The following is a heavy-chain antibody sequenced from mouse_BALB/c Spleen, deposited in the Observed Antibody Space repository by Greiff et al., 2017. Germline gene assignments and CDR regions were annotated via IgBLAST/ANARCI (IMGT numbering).Heavy chain of an antibody. CDR1: GYTFTDYN. CDR3: ARLTTVDYYAMDY. D-gene: IGHD1-1*01. J-gene: IGHJ4*01. V-gene: IGHV1-18*01. Sequence: EVQLQQSGPELVKPGASVKIPCKASGYTFTDYNMDWVKQSHGKSLEWIGDINPNNGGTIYNQKFKGKATLTVDKSSSTAYMELRSLTSEDTAVYYCARLTTVDYYAMDYWGQGTSVTVSS. CDR2: INPNNGGT.